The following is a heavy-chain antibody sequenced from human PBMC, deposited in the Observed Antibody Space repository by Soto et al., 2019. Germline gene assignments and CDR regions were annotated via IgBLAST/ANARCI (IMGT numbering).Heavy chain of an antibody. CDR1: GGTFSNDI. Sequence: ASVKVSCKASGGTFSNDIITWVRQAPGQGLEWMGWINAGNGNTKYSQKFQGRVTMTTDTSTSTAYMELRSLRSDDTAVYYCARVGPIAAAGFGHWGQGTLVTVSS. CDR2: INAGNGNT. CDR3: ARVGPIAAAGFGH. V-gene: IGHV1-18*01. J-gene: IGHJ4*02. D-gene: IGHD6-13*01.